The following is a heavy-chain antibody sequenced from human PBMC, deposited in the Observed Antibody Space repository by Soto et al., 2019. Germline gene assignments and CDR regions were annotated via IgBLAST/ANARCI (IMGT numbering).Heavy chain of an antibody. V-gene: IGHV4-61*03. CDR2: ISYSGST. CDR3: ARATAWQLPFDY. CDR1: GGSRSGGGYY. J-gene: IGHJ4*02. D-gene: IGHD6-13*01. Sequence: SETLSLRCCVSGGSRSGGGYYWSWIRQPPGKRLEWIGYISYSGSTDYNASLKSRVTISGDTSKNHFSLKVSSVTAADTAVHYCARATAWQLPFDYWGQGTVVTVSS.